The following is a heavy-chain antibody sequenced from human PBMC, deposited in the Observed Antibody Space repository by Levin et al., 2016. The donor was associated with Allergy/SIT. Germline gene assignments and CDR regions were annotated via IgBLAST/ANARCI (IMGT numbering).Heavy chain of an antibody. J-gene: IGHJ3*02. Sequence: SETLSLTCTVSGGSISSYYWSWIRQPPGKGLEWIGYIYYSGSTNYNPSLKSRVTISVDTSKNQFSLKLSSVTAADTAVYYCARDYSGSYYSAFDIWGQGTMVTVSS. CDR3: ARDYSGSYYSAFDI. CDR1: GGSISSYY. V-gene: IGHV4-59*01. CDR2: IYYSGST. D-gene: IGHD1-26*01.